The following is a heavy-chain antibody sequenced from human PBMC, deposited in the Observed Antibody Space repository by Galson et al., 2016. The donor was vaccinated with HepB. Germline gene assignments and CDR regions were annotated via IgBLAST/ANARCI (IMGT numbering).Heavy chain of an antibody. CDR1: GGSISGGGYS. J-gene: IGHJ4*02. Sequence: TLSLTCAVSGGSISGGGYSWSWIRQPPGRGLEWIGYIYHSGSTYYNPSLKSRVTMSIDRSKNLFSLKLRSVTAADTAVYYCARGGYSGYDFQLDFWGLGTLVTVSS. D-gene: IGHD5-12*01. CDR2: IYHSGST. CDR3: ARGGYSGYDFQLDF. V-gene: IGHV4-30-2*01.